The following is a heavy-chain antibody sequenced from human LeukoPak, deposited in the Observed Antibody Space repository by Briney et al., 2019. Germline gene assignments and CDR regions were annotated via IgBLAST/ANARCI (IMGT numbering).Heavy chain of an antibody. CDR2: MNPNSGGT. CDR1: GYTFTNHV. J-gene: IGHJ5*02. CDR3: ARGRNISGASTYWFVP. D-gene: IGHD6-25*01. Sequence: GASVKVSCKASGYTFTNHVISCGRQATGLGLEWMGWMNPNSGGTNYAQKFQGRVTMTRDTSISTAYMELSRLRSDDTAVYYCARGRNISGASTYWFVPWGRGTLVTVSS. V-gene: IGHV1-2*02.